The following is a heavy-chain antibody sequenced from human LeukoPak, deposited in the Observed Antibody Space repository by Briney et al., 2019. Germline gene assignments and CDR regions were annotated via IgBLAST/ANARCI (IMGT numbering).Heavy chain of an antibody. Sequence: GSLRLSCAASGFTFSSYAMNWIRQPPGKGLEWIGSIYYTGSTYYNPSLKSRVTISVDTSKNQFSLKLTSVTAADTAVYYCARSPTSSSFGMDVWGQGTTVTVSS. D-gene: IGHD6-6*01. CDR3: ARSPTSSSFGMDV. V-gene: IGHV4-39*01. CDR1: GFTFSSYA. J-gene: IGHJ6*02. CDR2: IYYTGST.